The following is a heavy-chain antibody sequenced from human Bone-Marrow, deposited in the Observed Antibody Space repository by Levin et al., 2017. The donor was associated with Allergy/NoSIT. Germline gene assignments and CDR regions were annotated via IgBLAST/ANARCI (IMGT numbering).Heavy chain of an antibody. V-gene: IGHV1-2*02. CDR2: INPNSGAT. CDR1: GYTFTGYY. D-gene: IGHD2-2*01. CDR3: ARDHCTSTNCYEYHYHGMDV. J-gene: IGHJ6*02. Sequence: PAASVKVSCKASGYTFTGYYMHWVRQAPGQGLEWMGWINPNSGATEYAQKFQGRVTMTRDTSVNTAYMELSRLRSDDTAVYYCARDHCTSTNCYEYHYHGMDVWGQGTTVTVPS.